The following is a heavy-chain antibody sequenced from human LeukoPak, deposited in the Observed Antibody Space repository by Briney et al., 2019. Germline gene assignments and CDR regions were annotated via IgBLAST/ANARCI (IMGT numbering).Heavy chain of an antibody. CDR2: ISGSGGST. CDR1: GFTFSSYA. D-gene: IGHD6-19*01. J-gene: IGHJ4*02. Sequence: PGGSLRLSCAASGFTFSSYAMSWVRQAPGKGLEWVSGISGSGGSTYYADSVKGRFTISRDNSKNTLYLQMNSLRAEDTAVYYCARDRTGYSSGWYLYWGQGTLVTVFS. V-gene: IGHV3-23*01. CDR3: ARDRTGYSSGWYLY.